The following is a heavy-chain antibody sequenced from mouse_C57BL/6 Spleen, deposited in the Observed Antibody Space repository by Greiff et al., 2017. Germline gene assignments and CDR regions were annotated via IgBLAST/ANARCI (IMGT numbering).Heavy chain of an antibody. J-gene: IGHJ1*03. CDR1: GYTFTDYN. D-gene: IGHD1-1*01. CDR2: INPNNGGT. Sequence: EVKLQESGPELVKPGASVKIPCKASGYTFTDYNMDWVKQSHGKSLEWIGDINPNNGGTIYNQKFKGKATLTVDKSSSTAYMELRSLTSEDTAVYYCARSARTTVVGFHWYFDVWGTGTTVTVSS. CDR3: ARSARTTVVGFHWYFDV. V-gene: IGHV1-18*01.